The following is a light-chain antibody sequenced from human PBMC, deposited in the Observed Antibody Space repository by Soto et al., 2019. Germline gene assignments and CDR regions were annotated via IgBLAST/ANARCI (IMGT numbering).Light chain of an antibody. CDR2: GAS. Sequence: EVVMTQSAATLSVTLGERATLYCRACQNVKRNLAWYQQKPCPAPGLPIYGASTRATGIPAGFSWRWSGTEFTLTISSLQFEDFAVYYCQQYNNWPPLTFGGGTKVDIK. J-gene: IGKJ4*01. CDR3: QQYNNWPPLT. V-gene: IGKV3-15*01. CDR1: QNVKRN.